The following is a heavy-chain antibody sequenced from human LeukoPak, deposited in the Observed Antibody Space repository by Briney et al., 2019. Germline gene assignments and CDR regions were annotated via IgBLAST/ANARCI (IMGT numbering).Heavy chain of an antibody. V-gene: IGHV3-20*04. CDR2: INWNGGST. CDR1: GFTFDDYG. D-gene: IGHD2-2*03. CDR3: AREAGYCSSTSCSYYYHMDV. J-gene: IGHJ6*03. Sequence: TGGSLRLSCAASGFTFDDYGMSWVRQAPGKGLEWVSGINWNGGSTGYADSVKGRFTISRDNAKNSLYLQMNSLRAEDTALYYCAREAGYCSSTSCSYYYHMDVWGKGTTVTVSS.